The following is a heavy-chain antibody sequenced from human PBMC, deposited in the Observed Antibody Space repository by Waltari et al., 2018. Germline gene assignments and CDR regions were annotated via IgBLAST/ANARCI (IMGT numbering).Heavy chain of an antibody. D-gene: IGHD6-13*01. CDR3: AKSAAATIRFWYFDL. CDR2: IGVRGVTI. CDR1: GFTFSSYA. Sequence: EVQLVESGGGLVQPGGSLRLSCAASGFTFSSYAMSWVRQSPGKGMEGVSSIGVRGVTIVYEDSVKGRFTTSRDNSKNTLYLQMDSLRAEDTAIYYCAKSAAATIRFWYFDLWGRGTLVTVSS. V-gene: IGHV3-23*04. J-gene: IGHJ2*01.